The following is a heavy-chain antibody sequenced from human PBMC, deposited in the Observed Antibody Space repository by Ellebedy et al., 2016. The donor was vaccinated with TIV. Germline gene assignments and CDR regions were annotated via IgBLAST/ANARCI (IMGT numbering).Heavy chain of an antibody. Sequence: AASVKVSCKVSGYILSELSMHWVRQAPGKGLEWMGGFDPEDDEKKFAQKFQGRLTVTEDTSTDTAYTDLRSLTFEDTAMYYCATDTVGGGLDFWGQGTLVTVSS. CDR2: FDPEDDEK. CDR1: GYILSELS. J-gene: IGHJ4*02. D-gene: IGHD4-23*01. CDR3: ATDTVGGGLDF. V-gene: IGHV1-24*01.